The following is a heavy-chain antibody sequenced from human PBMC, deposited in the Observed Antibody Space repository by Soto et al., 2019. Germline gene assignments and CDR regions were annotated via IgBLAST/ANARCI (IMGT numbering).Heavy chain of an antibody. CDR3: ARDPSPYSSSWYDY. D-gene: IGHD6-13*01. CDR2: ISAYNGNT. V-gene: IGHV1-18*01. Sequence: ASAKVSFTASGYTFASYGISLVRQARGQGLEWMGWISAYNGNTNYAQKLQGRVTMTTDTSTSTAYMELRSLRSDDTAVYYCARDPSPYSSSWYDYWGQGTLVTVSS. CDR1: GYTFASYG. J-gene: IGHJ4*02.